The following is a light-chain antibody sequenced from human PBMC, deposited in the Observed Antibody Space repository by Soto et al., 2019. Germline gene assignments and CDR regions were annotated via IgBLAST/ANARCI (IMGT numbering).Light chain of an antibody. Sequence: QSALTQPASVSGSPGQSITISCTGTSSDVGSYNLVSWYQQHPGKAPKLMIYEVSKRPSGVSNRFSGSKSGNTASLTISGLQAEDEADYYCCSYAGSWVFVGGTQLTVL. CDR2: EVS. V-gene: IGLV2-23*02. CDR1: SSDVGSYNL. CDR3: CSYAGSWV. J-gene: IGLJ3*02.